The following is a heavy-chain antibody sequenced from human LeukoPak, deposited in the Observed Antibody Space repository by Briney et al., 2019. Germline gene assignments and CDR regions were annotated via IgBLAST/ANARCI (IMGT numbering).Heavy chain of an antibody. CDR3: ARIQQDYYYYYMDV. D-gene: IGHD5-18*01. V-gene: IGHV3-53*01. J-gene: IGHJ6*03. CDR2: IYSGGST. CDR1: GFNFGDYG. Sequence: GGSLRLSCTGVGFNFGDYGLSWVRQAPGKGLEWVSVIYSGGSTYYADSVKGRFTISRDNSKNTLYLQMNSLRAEDTAVYYCARIQQDYYYYYMDVWGKGTTVTISS.